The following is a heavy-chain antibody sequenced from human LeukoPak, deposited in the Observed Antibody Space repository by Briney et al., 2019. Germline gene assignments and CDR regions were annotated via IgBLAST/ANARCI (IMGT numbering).Heavy chain of an antibody. CDR1: GGSFSGYY. CDR3: ARVGGLSTIFGVVRSRYYFDY. J-gene: IGHJ4*02. Sequence: SETLSLTCAVYGGSFSGYYWSWIRQPPGKGLEWIGEINHSGSTNYNPSLKSRVTISVDTSKNQFSLKLSSVTAADTAVYYCARVGGLSTIFGVVRSRYYFDYWGQGTLVTVSS. V-gene: IGHV4-34*01. CDR2: INHSGST. D-gene: IGHD3-3*01.